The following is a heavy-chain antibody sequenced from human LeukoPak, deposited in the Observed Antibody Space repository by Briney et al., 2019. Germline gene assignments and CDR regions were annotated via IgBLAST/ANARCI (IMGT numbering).Heavy chain of an antibody. CDR2: IYYSGST. J-gene: IGHJ5*02. D-gene: IGHD3-3*01. Sequence: SETPSLTCTVSGGSISSSSYYWGWIRPPPGKGLEWIGSIYYSGSTYYNPSLKSRVTISVDTSKNQFSLKLSSVTAADTAVYYCARRLTMEDWFDPWGQGTLVTVSS. V-gene: IGHV4-39*01. CDR3: ARRLTMEDWFDP. CDR1: GGSISSSSYY.